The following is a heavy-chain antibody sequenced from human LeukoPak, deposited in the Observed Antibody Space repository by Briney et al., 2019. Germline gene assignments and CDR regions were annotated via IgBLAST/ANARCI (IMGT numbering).Heavy chain of an antibody. CDR1: GGSISSSSYY. D-gene: IGHD3-22*01. J-gene: IGHJ4*02. CDR3: ARASYSYDINGWVPFDY. Sequence: SETLSLTCTVSGGSISSSSYYWGWIRQPPGKGLEWIGRIYTSGSDNYNPSLKSRVTISGDTSKNQFSLGPSSVTAADTAVYYCARASYSYDINGWVPFDYWGQGTLVTVSS. V-gene: IGHV4-61*02. CDR2: IYTSGSD.